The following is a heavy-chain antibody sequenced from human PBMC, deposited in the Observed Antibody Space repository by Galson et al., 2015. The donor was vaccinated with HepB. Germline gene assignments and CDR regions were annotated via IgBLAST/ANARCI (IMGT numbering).Heavy chain of an antibody. CDR2: ISTTGVTT. J-gene: IGHJ5*02. CDR1: GFPFEIYG. V-gene: IGHV3-23*01. CDR3: ARGALVGVVGGSQNNWFAP. Sequence: SLRLSCAASGFPFEIYGMSWVRQAPGKGLEWVSGISTTGVTTYYADSVKGRFTISRDNSKNTLYLQMNTLRAEDTALYYCARGALVGVVGGSQNNWFAPWGQGTLVTVSS. D-gene: IGHD2-15*01.